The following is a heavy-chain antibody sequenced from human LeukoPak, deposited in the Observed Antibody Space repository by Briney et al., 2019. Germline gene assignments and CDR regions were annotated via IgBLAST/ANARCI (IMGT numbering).Heavy chain of an antibody. D-gene: IGHD4-23*01. V-gene: IGHV4-34*01. J-gene: IGHJ6*02. CDR2: INHSGST. CDR3: ARGIRLLTVGVSAGLDV. CDR1: GGSFSGYY. Sequence: SETLSLTCAVYGGSFSGYYWSWIRQPPGKGLEWIGEINHSGSTNYNPSLKSRVTISVDTSKNQFSLKLSSVTAADTAVYYCARGIRLLTVGVSAGLDVWGQGTRSPSP.